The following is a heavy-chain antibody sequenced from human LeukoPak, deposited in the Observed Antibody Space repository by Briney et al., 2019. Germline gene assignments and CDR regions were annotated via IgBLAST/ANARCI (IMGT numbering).Heavy chain of an antibody. CDR3: AREEVGRWLNNYYYYGMDV. CDR1: GFTVSSNY. V-gene: IGHV3-66*01. CDR2: IYSGGST. Sequence: GGSLRLSCAASGFTVSSNYMSWVRQAPGKGLEWVSVIYSGGSTYYADSVKGRFTISRDNSKNTLYLQMNSLRAEDTAVYYCAREEVGRWLNNYYYYGMDVWGQGTTVTVSS. J-gene: IGHJ6*02. D-gene: IGHD3-22*01.